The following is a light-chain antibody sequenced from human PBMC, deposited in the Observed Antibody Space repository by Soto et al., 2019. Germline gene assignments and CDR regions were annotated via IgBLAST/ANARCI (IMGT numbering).Light chain of an antibody. J-gene: IGKJ2*01. CDR1: QSVSNDY. Sequence: EIVLTQSPGTLSLSPGDRATLSCRASQSVSNDYLAWYQQKPGQAPRLLIYGASSRATGIPDRFSGSGSGTEYTVSISRLEPEDFAVNYCNYYGNSPSMYNFGQGTKLEIK. V-gene: IGKV3-20*01. CDR2: GAS. CDR3: NYYGNSPSMYN.